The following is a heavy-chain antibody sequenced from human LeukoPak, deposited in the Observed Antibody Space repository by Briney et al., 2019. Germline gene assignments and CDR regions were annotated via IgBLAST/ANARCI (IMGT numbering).Heavy chain of an antibody. V-gene: IGHV4-31*03. J-gene: IGHJ3*02. Sequence: SQTLSLTCTVSGDSISSGGYYWSWIRQHPGKGLEWIGYISYSGNTYYNPSLKSRAAISADTPKNQFSLKLSSTTAADTAVYYCARDQFYAFDIWGQGTMVTVSS. CDR1: GDSISSGGYY. D-gene: IGHD2/OR15-2a*01. CDR3: ARDQFYAFDI. CDR2: ISYSGNT.